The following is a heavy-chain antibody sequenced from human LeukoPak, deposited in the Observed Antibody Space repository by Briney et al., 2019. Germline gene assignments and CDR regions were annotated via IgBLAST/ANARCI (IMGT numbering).Heavy chain of an antibody. CDR2: IYYSGST. CDR1: GGSISSYY. V-gene: IGHV4-59*01. D-gene: IGHD3-16*01. CDR3: ASSHPLGSNNDYYTPFDY. J-gene: IGHJ4*02. Sequence: SETLSLTCTVSGGSISSYYWSWIRQPPGKGLEWIGYIYYSGSTNYNPSLKSRVTISVDTSKNQFSLKLSSVTAADTAVYYCASSHPLGSNNDYYTPFDYWGQGALVTVSS.